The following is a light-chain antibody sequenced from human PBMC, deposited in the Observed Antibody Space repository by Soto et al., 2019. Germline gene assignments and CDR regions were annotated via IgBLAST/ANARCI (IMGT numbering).Light chain of an antibody. CDR2: AVT. CDR3: TSHSDCRPVV. V-gene: IGLV2-14*03. CDR1: SSDIGLNNY. J-gene: IGLJ2*01. Sequence: QSAPTQPASVSGSPGQSITISCTGTSSDIGLNNYVSWYQQHPGTAPALIIYAVTYRPSGVSSRFSGSKSGDTASLTISGLRTEDEADYSCTSHSDCRPVVFGGGTKVTVL.